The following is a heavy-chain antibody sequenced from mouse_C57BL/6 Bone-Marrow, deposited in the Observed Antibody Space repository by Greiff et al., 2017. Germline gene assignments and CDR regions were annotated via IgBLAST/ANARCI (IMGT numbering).Heavy chain of an antibody. D-gene: IGHD1-1*01. Sequence: EVQLVESGGGLVKPGGSLKLSCAASGFTFSDYGMPWVRQAPEKGLEWVAYISSGSSTIYYADTVKGRFTISRDNAKNTLFLQMTSLRSEDTAMYYCANYYGSSYPAWFAYWGQGTLVTVSA. CDR2: ISSGSSTI. J-gene: IGHJ3*01. CDR3: ANYYGSSYPAWFAY. V-gene: IGHV5-17*01. CDR1: GFTFSDYG.